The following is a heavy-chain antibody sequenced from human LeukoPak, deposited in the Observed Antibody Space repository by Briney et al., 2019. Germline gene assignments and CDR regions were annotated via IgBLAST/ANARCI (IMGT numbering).Heavy chain of an antibody. CDR1: GFTFGSYS. CDR3: ARAGGSTVSHSDY. Sequence: PGGSLRLSCAASGFTFGSYSMNWVRQAPGKGLEWVSYISSSSSTIYYADSVKGRFTISRDNAKNSLYLQMNSLRAEDTAVYYCARAGGSTVSHSDYWGQGTLVTVSS. J-gene: IGHJ4*02. D-gene: IGHD4-17*01. CDR2: ISSSSSTI. V-gene: IGHV3-48*01.